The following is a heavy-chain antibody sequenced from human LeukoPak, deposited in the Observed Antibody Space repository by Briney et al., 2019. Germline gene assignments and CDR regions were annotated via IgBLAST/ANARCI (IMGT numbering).Heavy chain of an antibody. V-gene: IGHV4-39*07. CDR2: ISDSGNT. Sequence: NSSETLSLTCTVTDDSISTSSHYWGWIRQPPGKGLEWIGSISDSGNTYYNPSLKTRVTISVDTSEIQFSLKLTSVTAADTAVYYCARDRAVGYDFWSGYYSDVWGKGTTVIVSS. CDR3: ARDRAVGYDFWSGYYSDV. CDR1: DDSISTSSHY. J-gene: IGHJ6*04. D-gene: IGHD3/OR15-3a*01.